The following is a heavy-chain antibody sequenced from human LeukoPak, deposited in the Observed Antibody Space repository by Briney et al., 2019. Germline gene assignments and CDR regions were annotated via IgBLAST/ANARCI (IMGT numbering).Heavy chain of an antibody. CDR2: INHSGST. J-gene: IGHJ2*01. CDR1: GGSFSGYY. Sequence: SETLSLACAVYGGSFSGYYWSWIRQRPGKGLEWIGEINHSGSTNYNPSLKSRVTISVDTSKNQFSLKLSSVTAADTAVYYCAREYCSSTSCYLWYFDLWGRGTLVTVSS. CDR3: AREYCSSTSCYLWYFDL. V-gene: IGHV4-34*01. D-gene: IGHD2-2*01.